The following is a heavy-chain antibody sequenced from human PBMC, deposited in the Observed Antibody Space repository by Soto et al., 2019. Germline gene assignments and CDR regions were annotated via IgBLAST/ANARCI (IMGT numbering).Heavy chain of an antibody. D-gene: IGHD1-26*01. J-gene: IGHJ5*02. Sequence: QVQLVQSGAEEKKPGASVKVSCKASGYTFTSYDMHWVRQAPGQRLEWMGWINAGNGNTKYSQKFQGRVTITRDTASSTANMEMSSLRSEYTAVYDCARRVYSGSYSGFDPWGQGTLVTVSS. CDR3: ARRVYSGSYSGFDP. CDR2: INAGNGNT. CDR1: GYTFTSYD. V-gene: IGHV1-3*05.